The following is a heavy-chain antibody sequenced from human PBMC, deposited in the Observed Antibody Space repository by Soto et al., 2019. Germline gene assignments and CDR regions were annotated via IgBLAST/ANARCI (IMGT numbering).Heavy chain of an antibody. CDR3: ARVYSGYDPTQLDY. Sequence: SETLSLTCTVSGGSISSGGYYWSWIRQHPGKGLEWIGYIYYSGSTYYNPSLKSRVTISVDTSKNQFSLKLSSVTAADTAVYYCARVYSGYDPTQLDYWGQGTLVTVSS. CDR1: GGSISSGGYY. CDR2: IYYSGST. J-gene: IGHJ4*02. D-gene: IGHD5-12*01. V-gene: IGHV4-31*03.